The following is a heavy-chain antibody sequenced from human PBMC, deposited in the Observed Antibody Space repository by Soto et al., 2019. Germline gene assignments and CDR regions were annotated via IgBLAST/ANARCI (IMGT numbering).Heavy chain of an antibody. CDR3: ARPWREGWNADYYYGMDV. CDR2: IYYSGST. J-gene: IGHJ6*02. V-gene: IGHV4-39*01. D-gene: IGHD1-1*01. CDR1: GGSISSSSYY. Sequence: SETLSLTCTVSGGSISSSSYYWGWIRQPPGKGLEWIGSIYYSGSTYYNPSLKSRVTISVDTSKNQFSLKLSSVTAADTAVYYCARPWREGWNADYYYGMDVWGQGTTVTVSS.